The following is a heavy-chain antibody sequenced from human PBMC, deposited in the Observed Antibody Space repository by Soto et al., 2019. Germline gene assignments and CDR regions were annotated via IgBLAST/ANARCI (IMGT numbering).Heavy chain of an antibody. CDR1: GYTFTGYH. D-gene: IGHD6-6*01. J-gene: IGHJ6*02. V-gene: IGHV1-2*02. CDR3: ASSAGYSSLSLPYYYGMDV. CDR2: INPSSGGT. Sequence: QVQLVQSGAEVKKPGASVKVSCKTSGYTFTGYHMHWVRQAPGQGLEWMGWINPSSGGTNYAQKFQGTVTMTRDTSISTAYMELSRLRSDDTAVYYCASSAGYSSLSLPYYYGMDVWGQGTTVTVSS.